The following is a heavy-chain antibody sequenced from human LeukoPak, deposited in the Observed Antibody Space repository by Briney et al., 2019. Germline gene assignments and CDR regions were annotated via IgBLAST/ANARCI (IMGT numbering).Heavy chain of an antibody. CDR3: ARRDYYDSSGYYRNYFDY. CDR1: GFTFSSCA. Sequence: PGGSLRLSCVGSGFTFSSCAMIWVRQTPGKGLEWVSVISGTGGTTYDADSVKGRFTISRDNAKNSLYLQMNSLRDEDTAVYYCARRDYYDSSGYYRNYFDYWGQGTLITVSS. V-gene: IGHV3-23*01. CDR2: ISGTGGTT. J-gene: IGHJ4*02. D-gene: IGHD3-22*01.